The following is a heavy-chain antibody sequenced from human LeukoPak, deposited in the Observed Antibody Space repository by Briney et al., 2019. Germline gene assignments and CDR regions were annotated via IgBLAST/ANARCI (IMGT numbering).Heavy chain of an antibody. CDR3: ARGRSDYIWGSNRGAFDI. CDR2: INHSGST. D-gene: IGHD3-16*01. CDR1: GGSFSGYY. V-gene: IGHV4-34*01. Sequence: PSETLSLTCAVYGGSFSGYYWSWLRQPPGKGLEWIGEINHSGSTNYNPSLKSRVTISVDTSKNQFSLKLSSVTAADTAVYYCARGRSDYIWGSNRGAFDIWGQGTMVTVSS. J-gene: IGHJ3*02.